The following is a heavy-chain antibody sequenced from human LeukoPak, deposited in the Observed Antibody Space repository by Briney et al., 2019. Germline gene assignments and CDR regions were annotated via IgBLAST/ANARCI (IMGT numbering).Heavy chain of an antibody. CDR1: GGSISVYF. Sequence: PSETLSLTCAVSGGSISVYFWSWIRQPPGKAPGWIGYISHRGNTKYNLSLKSRVTMSVDTSKNQFSLKLTSVIAADTAIYYCARGFEGVAGWFDPWGQGTLVTVSS. J-gene: IGHJ5*02. D-gene: IGHD3-16*01. CDR3: ARGFEGVAGWFDP. V-gene: IGHV4-59*01. CDR2: ISHRGNT.